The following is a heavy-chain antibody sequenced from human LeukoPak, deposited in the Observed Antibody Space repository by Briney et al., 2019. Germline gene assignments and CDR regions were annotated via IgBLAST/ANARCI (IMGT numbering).Heavy chain of an antibody. V-gene: IGHV4-30-2*01. CDR2: IYHSGST. J-gene: IGHJ5*02. CDR1: GGSISSGGYS. D-gene: IGHD6-19*01. CDR3: AREEGSSGWWAQYH. Sequence: PSQTLSLTCAVSGGSISSGGYSWSWIRQPPGKGLEWIGYIYHSGSTYYNPSLKSRITISIDRSKNQFSLKLSSVTAADTAVYYCAREEGSSGWWAQYHWGQGTLVTVSS.